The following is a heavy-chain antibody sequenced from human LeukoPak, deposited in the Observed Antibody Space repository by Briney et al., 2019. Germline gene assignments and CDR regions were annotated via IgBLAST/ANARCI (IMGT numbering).Heavy chain of an antibody. Sequence: SETLSLTCAVYGGSFSGYYWSWIRQPPGKGLEWIGEINHSGSTNYNPSLKSRVTISVDTSKNQFSLKLSSVTAADTAVYYCASGPGDYYSIHWGQGTLVTVSS. D-gene: IGHD3-22*01. V-gene: IGHV4-34*01. J-gene: IGHJ4*02. CDR3: ASGPGDYYSIH. CDR1: GGSFSGYY. CDR2: INHSGST.